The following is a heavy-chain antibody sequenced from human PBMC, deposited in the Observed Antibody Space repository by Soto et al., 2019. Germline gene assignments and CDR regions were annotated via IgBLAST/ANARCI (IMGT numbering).Heavy chain of an antibody. Sequence: EVQLLESGGGLVQPGGSLRLSCAASGFTFSSYAMSWVRQAPGKGLEWVSAISGSGGSTYYADSVKGRFTISRDNSKNTLYLQMNSLRAEDTAVYYCVKGGSSGWGIDYWGQGTLVTVSS. CDR1: GFTFSSYA. D-gene: IGHD6-19*01. V-gene: IGHV3-23*01. CDR3: VKGGSSGWGIDY. J-gene: IGHJ4*02. CDR2: ISGSGGST.